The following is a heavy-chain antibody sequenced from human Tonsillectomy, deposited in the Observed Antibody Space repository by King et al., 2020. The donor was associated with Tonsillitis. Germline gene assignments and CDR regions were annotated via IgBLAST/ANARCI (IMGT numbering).Heavy chain of an antibody. CDR3: ARGLVRGVILDYFDY. Sequence: VQLVESGAEVKKPGASVKVSCKASGYIFTSPDISWVRQAPGQGLEWRGWISAYNGHINYSQKLQGRVTMTTDTSTSTAYMELRSLRSDDTAVYYCARGLVRGVILDYFDYWGQGTLVTVSS. J-gene: IGHJ4*02. V-gene: IGHV1-18*01. D-gene: IGHD3-10*01. CDR1: GYIFTSPD. CDR2: ISAYNGHI.